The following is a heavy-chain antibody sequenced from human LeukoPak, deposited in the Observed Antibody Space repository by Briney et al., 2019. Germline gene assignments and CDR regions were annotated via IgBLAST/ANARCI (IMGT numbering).Heavy chain of an antibody. Sequence: GGSLSLSCAASGFTFSSYWLNWVPQAPGKGLEGVANIKQDGSEKYYVDSVKGRFTISRDNAKNSLYLQMDSLRAEDTAMYYCAKLAAAGTRPCDYGGQGTLVTVS. D-gene: IGHD6-13*01. CDR1: GFTFSSYW. CDR3: AKLAAAGTRPCDY. V-gene: IGHV3-7*05. CDR2: IKQDGSEK. J-gene: IGHJ4*02.